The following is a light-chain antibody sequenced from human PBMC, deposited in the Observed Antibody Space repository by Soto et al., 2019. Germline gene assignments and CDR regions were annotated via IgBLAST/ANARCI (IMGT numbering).Light chain of an antibody. V-gene: IGLV2-14*01. CDR2: DVT. J-gene: IGLJ1*01. CDR3: SSYTTSSSYV. Sequence: QSVLTQPASVSGSPGRSITISCTGTSSDVGGYIYVSWYQQHPGKAPKLMIYDVTSRPSGVSYRFSGSKSGNTASLTISGLQAEDEADDYCSSYTTSSSYVFGTGTKVTGL. CDR1: SSDVGGYIY.